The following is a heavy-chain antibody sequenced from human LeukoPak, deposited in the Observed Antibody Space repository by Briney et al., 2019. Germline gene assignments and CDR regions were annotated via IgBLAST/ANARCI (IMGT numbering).Heavy chain of an antibody. CDR2: IKQDGSEK. CDR1: GFTFSSFE. V-gene: IGHV3-7*05. CDR3: ARGRGNY. Sequence: PGGSLRLSCVASGFTFSSFEVTWVRQAPGKGLEWVANIKQDGSEKYYVDSVKGRFTISRDNAKNSLYLQMNTLRAEDTAVYYCARGRGNYWGQGTLVTVSS. J-gene: IGHJ4*02. D-gene: IGHD3-10*01.